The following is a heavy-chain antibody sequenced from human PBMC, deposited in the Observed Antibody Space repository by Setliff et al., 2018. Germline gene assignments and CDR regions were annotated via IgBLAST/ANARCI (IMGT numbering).Heavy chain of an antibody. J-gene: IGHJ6*03. D-gene: IGHD3-10*01. CDR1: GDSISDAS. CDR3: AGGSGSYPPHMDV. CDR2: VFYNGAA. V-gene: IGHV4-59*03. Sequence: SETLSLTCTVSGDSISDASIMAWIRQPPGKGLEFIGYVFYNGAAKYDPSLKSRVTMSVDTSKTQFSLKLNSMTTADTAVYYCAGGSGSYPPHMDVWGKGTTVTVSS.